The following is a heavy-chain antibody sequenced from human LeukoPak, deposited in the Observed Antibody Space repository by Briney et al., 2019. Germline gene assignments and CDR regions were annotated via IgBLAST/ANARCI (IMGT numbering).Heavy chain of an antibody. D-gene: IGHD5-24*01. J-gene: IGHJ4*02. V-gene: IGHV3-74*01. CDR2: INSDGSST. CDR3: ARVEEMATRSVDY. CDR1: GFTFSSYW. Sequence: GGSLRLSCAASGFTFSSYWMHWVRQAPGKGLVWVSRINSDGSSTSYADSVKVRFTISRDNANNTLYLQMNSLRAEDTAVYYCARVEEMATRSVDYWGQGTLVTVSS.